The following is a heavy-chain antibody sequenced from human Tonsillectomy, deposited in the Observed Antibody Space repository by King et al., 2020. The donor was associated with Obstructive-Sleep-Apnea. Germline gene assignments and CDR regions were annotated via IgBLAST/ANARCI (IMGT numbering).Heavy chain of an antibody. J-gene: IGHJ4*02. V-gene: IGHV4-39*07. D-gene: IGHD3-22*01. Sequence: QLQESGPGLVKPSETLSLTCTVSGGSISSSSYYWGWIRQPPGKGLEWIGSFYYSGSTYYNPSLKSRVTISVDTSKNQFSLKLRSVTAADTAVYYCARVPSYDSSGSAFDYWGQGTLVTVSS. CDR3: ARVPSYDSSGSAFDY. CDR1: GGSISSSSYY. CDR2: FYYSGST.